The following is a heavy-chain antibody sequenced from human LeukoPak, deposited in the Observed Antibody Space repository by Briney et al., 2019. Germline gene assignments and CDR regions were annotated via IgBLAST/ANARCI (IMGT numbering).Heavy chain of an antibody. V-gene: IGHV7-4-1*02. D-gene: IGHD5-24*01. Sequence: ASVKVSCKASGYTFTGYYMHWVRQAPGQGLEWMGWINTNTGNPTYAEGFTGRFVFSLDTSVSTAYLQISSLKAEDTAVYYCARTAMDGDNFSPDYWGQGTLVTVSS. CDR1: GYTFTGYY. J-gene: IGHJ4*02. CDR3: ARTAMDGDNFSPDY. CDR2: INTNTGNP.